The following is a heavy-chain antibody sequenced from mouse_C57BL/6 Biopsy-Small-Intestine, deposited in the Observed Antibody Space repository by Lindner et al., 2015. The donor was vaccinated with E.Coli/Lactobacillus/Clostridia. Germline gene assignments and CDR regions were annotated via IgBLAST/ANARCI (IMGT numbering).Heavy chain of an antibody. Sequence: VQLQESGEGLVKPGGSLKLSCAASGFTFSDYGMHWVRQAPEKGLEWVTYISSDSSTIYYADTVKGRFTISRDNAKNTLFLQMTSLRSEDTAMYYCARPGPYYSMDYWGQGTSVTVSS. CDR3: ARPGPYYSMDY. J-gene: IGHJ4*01. CDR1: GFTFSDYG. V-gene: IGHV5-17*01. CDR2: ISSDSSTI.